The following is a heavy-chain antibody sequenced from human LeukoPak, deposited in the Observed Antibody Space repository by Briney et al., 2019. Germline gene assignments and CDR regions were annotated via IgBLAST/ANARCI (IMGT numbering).Heavy chain of an antibody. D-gene: IGHD6-13*01. Sequence: ASVKVSCKASGYTFTSYGISWVRQAPGQGLEWMGWISAYSLNTNYAQNFQGRVTMTTDTSTSTAYMELSSLRSEDTAVYYCARVVGLTGYSSSWYSGYYYYMDVWGKGTTVTVSS. V-gene: IGHV1-18*01. CDR1: GYTFTSYG. CDR3: ARVVGLTGYSSSWYSGYYYYMDV. J-gene: IGHJ6*03. CDR2: ISAYSLNT.